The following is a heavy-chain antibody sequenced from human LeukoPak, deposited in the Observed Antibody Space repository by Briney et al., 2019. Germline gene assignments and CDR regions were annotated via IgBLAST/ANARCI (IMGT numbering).Heavy chain of an antibody. Sequence: GGSLRLSCAASGFTLNNYAMSWVRQAPGKGLEWVSIINNSGGSTYYADSVKGRFTISRDLSKNTLYQQMNSLRAEDTALYYCARKYSGTNPFDYWGQGTLVTVSS. V-gene: IGHV3-23*01. CDR2: INNSGGST. CDR3: ARKYSGTNPFDY. J-gene: IGHJ4*02. D-gene: IGHD1-26*01. CDR1: GFTLNNYA.